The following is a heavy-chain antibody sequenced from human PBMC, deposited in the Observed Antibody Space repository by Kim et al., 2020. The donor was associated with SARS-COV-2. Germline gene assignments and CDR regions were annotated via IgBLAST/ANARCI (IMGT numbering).Heavy chain of an antibody. J-gene: IGHJ3*02. Sequence: SETLSLTCAVHGGSFSGYYWSWIRKPPGKGLEWIGEINHSGSTNYNPSLKSRVTISVDTSKNQSSLKLSSVTAADTAVYYCARGPSFDWLLLDDAFDIWG. D-gene: IGHD3-9*01. CDR1: GGSFSGYY. CDR3: ARGPSFDWLLLDDAFDI. CDR2: INHSGST. V-gene: IGHV4-34*01.